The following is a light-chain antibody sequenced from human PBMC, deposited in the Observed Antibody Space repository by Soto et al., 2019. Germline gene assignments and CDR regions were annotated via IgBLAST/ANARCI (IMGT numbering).Light chain of an antibody. Sequence: EIVLTQSPATLSLSAGERATLSCRASQSVDSRLAWYQKKPGQAPRLLIYDASSMASGVPSRFSGSGSGTDTKLTISRLEPEDFVVYYCQQYNNWPHWTFGQGTKVDIK. CDR1: QSVDSR. V-gene: IGKV3-11*01. CDR2: DAS. J-gene: IGKJ1*01. CDR3: QQYNNWPHWT.